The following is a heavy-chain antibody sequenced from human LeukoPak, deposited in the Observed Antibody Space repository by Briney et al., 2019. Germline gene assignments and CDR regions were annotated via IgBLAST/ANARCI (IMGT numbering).Heavy chain of an antibody. D-gene: IGHD3-22*01. Sequence: SVKVSCKASGGTFSRNTVTWVRQAPGQGLEWMGGIIPMFGTPNYAQNFRGRVTATTDESTSTASMELTNLRSEDTAVYYCARVSVDSGYYYLDLWGQGTLVTVSS. J-gene: IGHJ4*02. V-gene: IGHV1-69*05. CDR2: IIPMFGTP. CDR3: ARVSVDSGYYYLDL. CDR1: GGTFSRNT.